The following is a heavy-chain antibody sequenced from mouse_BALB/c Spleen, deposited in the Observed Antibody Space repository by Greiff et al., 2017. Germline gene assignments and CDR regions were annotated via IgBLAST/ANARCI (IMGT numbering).Heavy chain of an antibody. CDR1: GFTFSSYT. CDR2: ISNGGGST. Sequence: EVKLMESGGGLVQPGGSLKLSCAASGFTFSSYTMSWVRQTPEKRLEWVAYISNGGGSTYYPDTVKGRFTISRDNAKNTLYLQISSLKSEDTAMYYCARQYYGSYYFDYWGQGTTLTVSS. D-gene: IGHD1-2*01. V-gene: IGHV5-12-2*01. CDR3: ARQYYGSYYFDY. J-gene: IGHJ2*01.